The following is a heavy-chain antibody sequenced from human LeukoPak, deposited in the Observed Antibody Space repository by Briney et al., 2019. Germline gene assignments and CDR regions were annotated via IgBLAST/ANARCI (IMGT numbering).Heavy chain of an antibody. CDR2: INPNSGGT. V-gene: IGHV1-2*02. CDR1: VYTFTYYY. D-gene: IGHD2-2*01. J-gene: IGHJ6*02. Sequence: ASVTVSFKSSVYTFTYYYMHWVRQAPGQGLEWMGWINPNSGGTNYAQKFQGRVTMTRDTSISTAYMELSRLRSDGTAVYYCASTSHSPYYYYYYGMDVWGQGTTVTVSS. CDR3: ASTSHSPYYYYYYGMDV.